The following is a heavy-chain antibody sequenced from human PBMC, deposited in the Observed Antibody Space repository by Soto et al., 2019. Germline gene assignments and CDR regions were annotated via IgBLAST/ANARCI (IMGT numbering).Heavy chain of an antibody. D-gene: IGHD5-12*01. CDR1: GFTFSDYY. Sequence: GGSLRLSCAASGFTFSDYYMSWIRQAPGKGLEWVSYISSSSSYTNYADSVKGRFTISRDNAKNSLYLQMNSLRAEDTAVYYCARDSDAYSGYDPSRGMDVWGQGTTVTVSS. V-gene: IGHV3-11*06. CDR2: ISSSSSYT. J-gene: IGHJ6*02. CDR3: ARDSDAYSGYDPSRGMDV.